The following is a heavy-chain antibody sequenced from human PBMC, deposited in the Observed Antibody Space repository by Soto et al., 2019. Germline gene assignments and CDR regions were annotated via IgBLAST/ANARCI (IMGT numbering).Heavy chain of an antibody. CDR3: TTDGVVGDGYNFAY. CDR1: GFSFSGST. V-gene: IGHV3-15*01. D-gene: IGHD1-26*01. J-gene: IGHJ4*02. CDR2: IKSKTDGGTT. Sequence: EVLLVESGGGLVQPGGSLKLSCAASGFSFSGSTMHWVRQASGRGLEWVGRIKSKTDGGTTDYAAPVKGRFTISRDDSKNTLYLQMNSLKTEDTAVYYCTTDGVVGDGYNFAYWGQGTLVTVSS.